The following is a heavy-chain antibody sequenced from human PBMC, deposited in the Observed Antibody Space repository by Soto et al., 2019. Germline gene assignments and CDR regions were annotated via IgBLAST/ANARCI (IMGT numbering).Heavy chain of an antibody. J-gene: IGHJ4*02. CDR3: PRHKYTRTRYTTSPD. D-gene: IGHD5-18*01. CDR2: IDPSDSYT. V-gene: IGHV5-10-1*01. Sequence: GESLKISCKGSGDSLTSYWISWVRQMPGKGLEWMGRIDPSDSYTNYSPSFQGHVTISAVKSISTAYLQWSSLKASDTAMYYCPRHKYTRTRYTTSPDWRQGPLLTVP. CDR1: GDSLTSYW.